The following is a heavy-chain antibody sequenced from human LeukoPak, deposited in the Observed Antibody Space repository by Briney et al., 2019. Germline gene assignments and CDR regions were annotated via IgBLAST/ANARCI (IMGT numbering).Heavy chain of an antibody. J-gene: IGHJ6*02. D-gene: IGHD1-26*01. V-gene: IGHV4-59*01. CDR3: ARDRKGLGSYYAVNYYYYGMDV. CDR1: GGSISSYY. CDR2: IHYSGST. Sequence: SETPSPTCTVPGGSISSYYWSWLRPPPGQGLESLGYIHYSGSTNYHPSPKRRATLSVDTPNNQFSLKLSCVTAADTAVYYCARDRKGLGSYYAVNYYYYGMDVWGQGTTVTVSS.